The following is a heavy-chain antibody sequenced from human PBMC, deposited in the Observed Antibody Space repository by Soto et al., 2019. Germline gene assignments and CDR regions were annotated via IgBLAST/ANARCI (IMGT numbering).Heavy chain of an antibody. CDR3: AGLYCSSTSCYQGNYYYGMDV. Sequence: SVKVSCKAAGGTFSSYAISWGRQAPGQGLEWMGGIIPIFGTANYAQKFQGRVTITADESTSTAYMELSSLRSEDTAVYYCAGLYCSSTSCYQGNYYYGMDVWGQGTTVTVSS. J-gene: IGHJ6*02. CDR1: GGTFSSYA. V-gene: IGHV1-69*13. D-gene: IGHD2-2*01. CDR2: IIPIFGTA.